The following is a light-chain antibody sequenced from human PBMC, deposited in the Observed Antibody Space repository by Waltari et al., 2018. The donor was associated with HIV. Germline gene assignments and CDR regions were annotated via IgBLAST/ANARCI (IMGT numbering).Light chain of an antibody. V-gene: IGKV3-15*01. CDR3: HQHNYSPRS. CDR1: DRIGNN. CDR2: GAA. J-gene: IGKJ1*01. Sequence: VMTQSPATLSVSQGGSATTSCRTRDRIGNNLIWYQQRPGQAPRVLIYGAATRAPGIPGRITGSGSGTEFTLTINNLQPEDTAVYYCHQHNYSPRSFGQGTRVDLK.